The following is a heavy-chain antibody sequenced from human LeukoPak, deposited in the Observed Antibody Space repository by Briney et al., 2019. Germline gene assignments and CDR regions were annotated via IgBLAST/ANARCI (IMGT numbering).Heavy chain of an antibody. CDR3: ARAPREWLLGYYFDY. Sequence: GGSLRLSCAASGFTFSSYWMSWVRQAPGKGLEWVANIKQDGSEEYYVDSVKGRFTISRDNAKNSLYLQMNSLRAEDTAVYYCARAPREWLLGYYFDYWGQGTLVTDSS. CDR2: IKQDGSEE. CDR1: GFTFSSYW. V-gene: IGHV3-7*01. D-gene: IGHD3-3*01. J-gene: IGHJ4*02.